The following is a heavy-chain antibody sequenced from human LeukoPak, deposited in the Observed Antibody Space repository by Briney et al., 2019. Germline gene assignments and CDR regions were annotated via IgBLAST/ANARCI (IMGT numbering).Heavy chain of an antibody. D-gene: IGHD7-27*01. J-gene: IGHJ4*02. CDR1: GGSFSGYY. V-gene: IGHV4-34*01. CDR3: ARAGTGDRSAVFDS. Sequence: PPETLSLTCAVYGGSFSGYYWNWIRQPPGKGLEWIGEINHAGGTNYNPSLESRVTMSVDTSKNQISLSLSSATAADTAVYFCARAGTGDRSAVFDSWGQGTQVTVSS. CDR2: INHAGGT.